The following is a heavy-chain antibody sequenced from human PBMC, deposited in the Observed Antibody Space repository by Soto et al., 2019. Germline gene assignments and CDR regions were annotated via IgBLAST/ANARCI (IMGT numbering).Heavy chain of an antibody. CDR1: GFTFSSYE. CDR3: ASGSTVVPFDY. J-gene: IGHJ4*02. V-gene: IGHV3-48*03. D-gene: IGHD2-15*01. Sequence: GGSLRLSCAASGFTFSSYEMNWVRQAPGKGLEWVSYISSSGSTIYYADSVKGRFTISRDNAKNSLYLQMNSLRAEDTAVYYCASGSTVVPFDYWGQGTLVTVSS. CDR2: ISSSGSTI.